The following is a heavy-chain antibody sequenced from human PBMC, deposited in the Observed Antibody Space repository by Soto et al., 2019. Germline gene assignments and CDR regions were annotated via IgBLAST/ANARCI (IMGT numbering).Heavy chain of an antibody. Sequence: ASVKVSCKASGYTFTSYGISWVRQAPGQGLEWMGWISAYNGNTNYAQKLQGRVTMTTDTSTSTAYMELRSLRSDDTAVYYCARDSLVRIVVVPAANDDYYYGMDVWGQGTTVTVPS. D-gene: IGHD2-2*01. J-gene: IGHJ6*02. V-gene: IGHV1-18*01. CDR2: ISAYNGNT. CDR3: ARDSLVRIVVVPAANDDYYYGMDV. CDR1: GYTFTSYG.